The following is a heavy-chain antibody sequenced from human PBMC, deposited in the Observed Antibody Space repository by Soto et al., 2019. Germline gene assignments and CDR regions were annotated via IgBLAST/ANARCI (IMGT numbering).Heavy chain of an antibody. CDR3: ARDEGFCSNSTCYYGTTVGIPDH. Sequence: QVQLVQSGGEVKKPGASVKVSCKASGYTFTTSGVTWVRQAPGQGLEWMGWISGYKGQTNYAQKCHSRVTMTTDTSTITAYMELRSLGSDDPAMYYCARDEGFCSNSTCYYGTTVGIPDHWGQGTLVTVSS. D-gene: IGHD2-2*01. J-gene: IGHJ5*02. CDR1: GYTFTTSG. CDR2: ISGYKGQT. V-gene: IGHV1-18*01.